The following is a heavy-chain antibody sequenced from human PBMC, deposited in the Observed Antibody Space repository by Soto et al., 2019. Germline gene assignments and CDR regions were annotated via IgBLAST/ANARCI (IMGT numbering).Heavy chain of an antibody. CDR2: IYYSGST. D-gene: IGHD3-22*01. V-gene: IGHV4-30-4*01. CDR3: VRSTYYYDSSGYHPMDYFDY. Sequence: QVQLQESGPGLVKPSQTLSLTCTVSGGSISSGDYYWSWIRQPPGKGLEWIGYIYYSGSTYYNPSLKSRVTISVDTSKNQFSLKLSSVTAADTAVYYCVRSTYYYDSSGYHPMDYFDYWGQGTLVTVSS. J-gene: IGHJ4*02. CDR1: GGSISSGDYY.